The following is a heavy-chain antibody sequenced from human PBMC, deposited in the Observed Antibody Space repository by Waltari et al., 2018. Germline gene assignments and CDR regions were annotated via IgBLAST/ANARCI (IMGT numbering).Heavy chain of an antibody. CDR2: VNCRNGGP. J-gene: IGHJ3*01. D-gene: IGHD2-15*01. CDR1: GYIFINFF. CDR3: TLSFNVNAFNI. Sequence: QVQLEQSGAEVRNHGASVKVSCKASGYIFINFFMHWVRQAPGQGLEWIGRVNCRNGGPDYARKFQGRVIMTRDTSLNTAYLELTGLRSDDMAIYYCTLSFNVNAFNIWGPGTRVTASS. V-gene: IGHV1-2*06.